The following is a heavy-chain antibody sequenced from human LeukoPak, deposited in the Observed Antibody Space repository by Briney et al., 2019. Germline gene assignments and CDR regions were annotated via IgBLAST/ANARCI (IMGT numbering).Heavy chain of an antibody. Sequence: GGSLRLSCAASGFTFSNAWMSWVRQAPGKGLERVGRIKSKTDGGTTDYAAPVKGRFTISRDDSKNTLYLQMNSLKTEDTAVYYCTTETYYYDSSGYYDAFDIWGQGTMVTVSS. D-gene: IGHD3-22*01. J-gene: IGHJ3*02. V-gene: IGHV3-15*01. CDR1: GFTFSNAW. CDR3: TTETYYYDSSGYYDAFDI. CDR2: IKSKTDGGTT.